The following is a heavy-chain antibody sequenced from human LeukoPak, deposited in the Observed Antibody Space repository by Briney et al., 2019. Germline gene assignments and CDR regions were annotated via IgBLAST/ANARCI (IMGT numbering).Heavy chain of an antibody. D-gene: IGHD2-2*01. Sequence: SETLSLTCTVSGGSISSYYWSWIRQPPGKGLEWIGYIYYSGSTNYNPSLKSRVTISVDTSKNQFSLKLSSVTAADTAVYYCARGYCSSTSCYPSGYYGMDVWGQGTTVTASS. CDR3: ARGYCSSTSCYPSGYYGMDV. CDR1: GGSISSYY. CDR2: IYYSGST. J-gene: IGHJ6*02. V-gene: IGHV4-59*01.